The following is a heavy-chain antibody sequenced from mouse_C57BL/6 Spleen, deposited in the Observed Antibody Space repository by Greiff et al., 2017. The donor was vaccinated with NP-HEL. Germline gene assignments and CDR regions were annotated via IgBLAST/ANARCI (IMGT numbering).Heavy chain of an antibody. CDR2: IDPETGGT. D-gene: IGHD1-1*01. CDR1: GYTFTDYE. V-gene: IGHV1-15*01. CDR3: TRRGTTVRYAMDY. J-gene: IGHJ4*01. Sequence: QVQLQQPGAELVRPGASVTLSCKASGYTFTDYEMHWVKQTPVHGLEWIGAIDPETGGTAYNQKFKGKAILTADKSSSTAYMELRSLTSEDSAVYYCTRRGTTVRYAMDYWGQGTSVTVSS.